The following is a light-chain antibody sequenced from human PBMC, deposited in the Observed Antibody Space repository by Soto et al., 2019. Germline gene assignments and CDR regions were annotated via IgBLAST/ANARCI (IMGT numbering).Light chain of an antibody. CDR1: SSDVGGYNY. CDR2: EVS. CDR3: SSYAGRNNFGV. J-gene: IGLJ3*02. V-gene: IGLV2-8*01. Sequence: QSALTQPPSASGSPGQSVTISCTGTSSDVGGYNYVSWYQQHPGKAPKLMLYEVSKRPSGVPDRFSGSKSGNTASLTVSGLHAEDEADYYCSSYAGRNNFGVFGGGTKLTVL.